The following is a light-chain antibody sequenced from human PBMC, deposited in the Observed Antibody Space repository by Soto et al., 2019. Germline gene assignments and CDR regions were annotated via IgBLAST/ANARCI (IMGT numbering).Light chain of an antibody. Sequence: DIQLTQSPSTLSASVGDRVTLTCRASQSISGWLAWYQQNQGKAPKLLIYKASTLESGVPSRFIGSGSVTEFSPTIISLQPDDFATYYCQQYNNCGSWTFGQGTKVEIK. J-gene: IGKJ1*01. CDR2: KAS. CDR3: QQYNNCGSWT. CDR1: QSISGW. V-gene: IGKV1-5*03.